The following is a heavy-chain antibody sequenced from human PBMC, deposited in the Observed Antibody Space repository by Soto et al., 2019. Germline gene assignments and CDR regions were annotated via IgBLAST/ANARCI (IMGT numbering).Heavy chain of an antibody. CDR1: GFTFSTYD. J-gene: IGHJ5*02. CDR2: IGTIGDT. CDR3: ARGRSNQYESSPPPKFDP. D-gene: IGHD2-8*01. V-gene: IGHV3-13*01. Sequence: GGSLRLSCAASGFTFSTYDMHWVRQATGKGLEWVSAIGTIGDTYYLDSVKGRFTISRENAKNSLYLQMNSLRAGDTAVYYCARGRSNQYESSPPPKFDPWGRGTLVTVSS.